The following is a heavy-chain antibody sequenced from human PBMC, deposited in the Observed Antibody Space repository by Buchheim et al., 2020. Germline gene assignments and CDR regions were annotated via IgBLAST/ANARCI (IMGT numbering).Heavy chain of an antibody. CDR2: INHSGRT. J-gene: IGHJ4*02. CDR1: GGSFSGYY. D-gene: IGHD3-10*01. CDR3: ARDYKGNYYYGSGSYRGYFDY. V-gene: IGHV4-34*01. Sequence: QVQLQQWGAGLLKPSETLSLTCAVYGGSFSGYYWSWIRQPPGKGLEWIGEINHSGRTNYNPSLKSRVTISVDTSKNQFSLKLSSVTAADTAVYYCARDYKGNYYYGSGSYRGYFDYWGQGTL.